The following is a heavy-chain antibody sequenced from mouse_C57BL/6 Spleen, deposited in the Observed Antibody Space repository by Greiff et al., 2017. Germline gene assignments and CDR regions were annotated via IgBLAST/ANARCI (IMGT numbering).Heavy chain of an antibody. D-gene: IGHD1-1*02. CDR2: IYPGDGDT. J-gene: IGHJ3*01. V-gene: IGHV1-82*01. Sequence: QVQLQQSGPELVKPGASVKISCKASGYAFSSSWMNWVKQRPGKGLEWIGRIYPGDGDTNYNGKFKGKATLTADKSSSTAYMQLSSLTSEDSAVYFCARSTLSWFAYWGQGTLVTVSA. CDR1: GYAFSSSW. CDR3: ARSTLSWFAY.